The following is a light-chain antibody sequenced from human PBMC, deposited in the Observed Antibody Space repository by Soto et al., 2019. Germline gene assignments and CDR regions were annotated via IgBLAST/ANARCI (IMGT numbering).Light chain of an antibody. CDR2: GAS. J-gene: IGKJ1*01. Sequence: EIVLTQSPGTLSLSPGDRAALSCRTSQSISSSYLAWCQQKPGQAPRLLIYGASNRAAGIPERLSGGGSGTDFTLTISRLEPEDFAVYYCHQFGSTLWTFGQGTKVDIK. V-gene: IGKV3-20*01. CDR3: HQFGSTLWT. CDR1: QSISSSY.